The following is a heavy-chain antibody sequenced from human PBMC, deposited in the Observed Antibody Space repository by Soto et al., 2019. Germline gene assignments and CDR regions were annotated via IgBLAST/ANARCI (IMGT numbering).Heavy chain of an antibody. Sequence: QLQLQESGPGLVKPSETLSLTCTVSGGSISSSSYYWGWIRQPPGKGLEWIGSIYYSGSTYYNPSLKSRVTISVDTSKNQFSLKLSSVTATDTAVYYCASIRIAARYYFDYWGQGTLVTVSS. J-gene: IGHJ4*02. V-gene: IGHV4-39*01. CDR1: GGSISSSSYY. D-gene: IGHD6-6*01. CDR2: IYYSGST. CDR3: ASIRIAARYYFDY.